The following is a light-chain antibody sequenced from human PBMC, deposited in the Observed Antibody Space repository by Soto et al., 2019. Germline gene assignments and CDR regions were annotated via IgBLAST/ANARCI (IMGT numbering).Light chain of an antibody. Sequence: EIVLTQSPGTLSLSLGERATISCRASQSVSSSYLAWYQQKPGEAHMLLIYGASSMPTGIPDRFSGSGSGTDFTLTISRLEPEDFAVYYCQQYDSSPRTFGPGTKVEIK. V-gene: IGKV3-20*01. J-gene: IGKJ1*01. CDR2: GAS. CDR1: QSVSSSY. CDR3: QQYDSSPRT.